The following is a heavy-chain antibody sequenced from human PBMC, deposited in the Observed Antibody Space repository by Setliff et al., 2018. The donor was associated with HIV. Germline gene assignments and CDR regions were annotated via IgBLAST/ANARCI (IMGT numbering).Heavy chain of an antibody. D-gene: IGHD1-26*01. Sequence: ASVKVSCKGSGYRFMSYGFTWVRQAPGQGLEWVGWINSYLAETKYAQNLQGRLTLTTDTSTNTAFMELRSLTSDDTAVYYCARVEGATATLTDWGQGTLVTVSS. CDR2: INSYLAET. CDR3: ARVEGATATLTD. J-gene: IGHJ4*02. CDR1: GYRFMSYG. V-gene: IGHV1-18*01.